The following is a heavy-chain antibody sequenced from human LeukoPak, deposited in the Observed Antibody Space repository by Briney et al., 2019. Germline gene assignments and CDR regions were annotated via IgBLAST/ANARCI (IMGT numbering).Heavy chain of an antibody. CDR3: ASGYSYGYSDY. J-gene: IGHJ4*02. V-gene: IGHV4-59*08. CDR2: IYDSGST. D-gene: IGHD5-18*01. Sequence: SETLSLTCSVSGGSISSYYWNWIRQPPGKGLEWIGYIYDSGSTNYNPSLKGRVTISVDTSKNQFSLKLTSVTAADTAVYYCASGYSYGYSDYWGQGTLVTVSS. CDR1: GGSISSYY.